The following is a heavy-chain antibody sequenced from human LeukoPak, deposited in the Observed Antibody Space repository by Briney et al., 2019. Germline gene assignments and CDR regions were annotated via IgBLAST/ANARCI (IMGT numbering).Heavy chain of an antibody. V-gene: IGHV3-7*01. Sequence: TGGSLRLSCAASGFTFSSYWMSWVRQAPGKGLEWVANIKQDGSEKYYVDSVKGRFTISRDNAKNSLYLQMNSLRAEDTAVYYCARDIHHDYGGNRGDYWGQGTLVTVSS. D-gene: IGHD4-23*01. CDR3: ARDIHHDYGGNRGDY. CDR1: GFTFSSYW. J-gene: IGHJ4*02. CDR2: IKQDGSEK.